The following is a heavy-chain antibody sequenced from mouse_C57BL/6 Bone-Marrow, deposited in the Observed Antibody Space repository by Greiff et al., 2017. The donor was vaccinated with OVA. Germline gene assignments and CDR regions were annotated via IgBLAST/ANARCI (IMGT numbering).Heavy chain of an antibody. CDR3: ERGDGYLWFAY. J-gene: IGHJ3*01. V-gene: IGHV1-22*01. Sequence: VQLKESGPELVKPGASVKMSCKASGYTFTDYNMHWVKQSHGKSLEWIGYINPNNGGTSYNQKFKGKATLTVNKSSSTAYMELRSLTSEESAVYYCERGDGYLWFAYWGQGTLVTVSA. CDR2: INPNNGGT. D-gene: IGHD2-3*01. CDR1: GYTFTDYN.